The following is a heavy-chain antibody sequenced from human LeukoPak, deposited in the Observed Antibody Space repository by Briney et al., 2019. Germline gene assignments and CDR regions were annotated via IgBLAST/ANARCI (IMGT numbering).Heavy chain of an antibody. D-gene: IGHD6-6*01. J-gene: IGHJ4*02. V-gene: IGHV3-21*04. CDR1: GFTFSSYS. Sequence: SGGSLRLSCAASGFTFSSYSMNWVRQAPGKGLEWVSSISSSSSYIYYADSVKGRFTISRDNAKNSLYLQMNSLRAEDTAVYYCASDIAARPVWGYWGQGTLVTVSS. CDR2: ISSSSSYI. CDR3: ASDIAARPVWGY.